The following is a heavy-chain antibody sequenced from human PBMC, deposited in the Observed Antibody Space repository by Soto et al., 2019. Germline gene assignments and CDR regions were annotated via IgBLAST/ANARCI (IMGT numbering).Heavy chain of an antibody. CDR3: ARYEGPKNYYDSSGYYPF. CDR2: IIPIFGTA. Sequence: ASVKVSCKASGGTFSSYAISWVRQAPGQGLEWMGGIIPIFGTANYAQKFQGRVTITADESTSTAYMELSSLRSEDTAVYYCARYEGPKNYYDSSGYYPFWGQGTLVTVSS. J-gene: IGHJ4*02. D-gene: IGHD3-22*01. V-gene: IGHV1-69*13. CDR1: GGTFSSYA.